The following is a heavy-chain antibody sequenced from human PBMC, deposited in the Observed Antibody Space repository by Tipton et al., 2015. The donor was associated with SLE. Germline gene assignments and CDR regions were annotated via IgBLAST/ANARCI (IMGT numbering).Heavy chain of an antibody. D-gene: IGHD3-10*01. J-gene: IGHJ6*03. CDR2: INHSGST. Sequence: TLSLTCAVYGGSFSGYYWSWIRQPPGKGLEWIGEINHSGSTNYNPSLKSRVTISVDTSKNQFSLKLSSVTAADTAVYYCARALYGSGSYYKLRYCYYYYMDVWGKGTTVTVSS. CDR1: GGSFSGYY. V-gene: IGHV4-34*01. CDR3: ARALYGSGSYYKLRYCYYYYMDV.